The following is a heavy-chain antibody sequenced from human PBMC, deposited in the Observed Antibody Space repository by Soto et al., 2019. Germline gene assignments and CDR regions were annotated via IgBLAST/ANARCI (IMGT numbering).Heavy chain of an antibody. D-gene: IGHD3-22*01. CDR3: ARYEYYDSSGYQFQH. CDR2: IYYSGST. CDR1: GGSISSGDYY. J-gene: IGHJ1*01. Sequence: QVQLQASGPGLVKPSQTLSLTCTVSGGSISSGDYYWSWIRQPPGKGLEWIGYIYYSGSTYYNPSLKSRVTISVDTSKNQISLKLSSVTAADTAVYYCARYEYYDSSGYQFQHWGQGTLVTVSS. V-gene: IGHV4-30-4*01.